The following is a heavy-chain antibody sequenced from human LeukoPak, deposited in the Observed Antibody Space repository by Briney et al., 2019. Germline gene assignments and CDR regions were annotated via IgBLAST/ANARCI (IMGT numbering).Heavy chain of an antibody. D-gene: IGHD1-1*01. CDR2: IYYSGST. CDR1: GGSISSTSYY. Sequence: TSETLSLTCTVSGGSISSTSYYWGWIRQPPGKGLEWIGSIYYSGSTYDNPSLKSRVTISVDTSKNQFSLKLNSVTAADTAVYYCARVGGTNYYYYGMDVWGQGTTVTVSS. J-gene: IGHJ6*02. CDR3: ARVGGTNYYYYGMDV. V-gene: IGHV4-39*01.